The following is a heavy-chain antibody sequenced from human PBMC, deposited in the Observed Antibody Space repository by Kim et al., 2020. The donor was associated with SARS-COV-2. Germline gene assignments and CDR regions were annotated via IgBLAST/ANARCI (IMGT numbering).Heavy chain of an antibody. CDR2: ISSTSSTI. V-gene: IGHV3-48*02. D-gene: IGHD3-16*01. J-gene: IGHJ6*02. CDR1: GFTFSSYS. Sequence: GGSLRLSCAASGFTFSSYSMNWVRQAPGKGLEWVSYISSTSSTIYYADSVKGRFTISRDNAKNSLYLQMNSLRDEDTAVYYCARDPPTVTFGGVMGAYYYGMDVWGQGTTVTVSS. CDR3: ARDPPTVTFGGVMGAYYYGMDV.